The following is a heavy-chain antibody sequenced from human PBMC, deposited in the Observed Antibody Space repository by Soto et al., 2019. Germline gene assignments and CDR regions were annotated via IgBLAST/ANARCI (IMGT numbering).Heavy chain of an antibody. V-gene: IGHV1-69*01. D-gene: IGHD4-17*01. CDR3: VAIPYTVGTPSCGSGLAFDI. Sequence: QVQLVQSGAEVKKPGSSVKVSCKASGGTFSSYAISWVRQAPGQGLEWMGGIIPIFGTANYAQKFQGRVTVSAAESTSTAYMELSSLRSEDTAVYYCVAIPYTVGTPSCGSGLAFDIWGQGTMVTVSS. CDR2: IIPIFGTA. CDR1: GGTFSSYA. J-gene: IGHJ3*02.